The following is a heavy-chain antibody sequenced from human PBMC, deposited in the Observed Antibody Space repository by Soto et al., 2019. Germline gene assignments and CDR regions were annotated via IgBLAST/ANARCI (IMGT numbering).Heavy chain of an antibody. CDR2: IYYSGST. D-gene: IGHD2-15*01. CDR3: AREVVAATSLWFAP. V-gene: IGHV4-59*01. J-gene: IGHJ5*02. Sequence: SETLSLTCTVSGGSISSYYWSWIRQPPGKGLEWIGYIYYSGSTNYNPSLKSRVTISVDTSKNQFSLKLSSVTPADTAVYYCAREVVAATSLWFAPWGQGTLVTVSS. CDR1: GGSISSYY.